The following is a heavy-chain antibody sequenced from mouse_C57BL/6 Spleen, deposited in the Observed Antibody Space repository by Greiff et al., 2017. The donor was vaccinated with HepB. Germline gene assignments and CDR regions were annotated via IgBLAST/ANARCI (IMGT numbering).Heavy chain of an antibody. CDR1: GYTFTSYW. D-gene: IGHD2-5*01. Sequence: VQLKESGTVLARPGASVKMSCKTSGYTFTSYWMHWVKQRPGQGLEWIGAIYPGNSDTSYNQKFKGKAKLTAGTSASTAYMELSSLTNEDSAVYYCTRSRAYSNFDYWGQGTTRTVSS. V-gene: IGHV1-5*01. CDR2: IYPGNSDT. CDR3: TRSRAYSNFDY. J-gene: IGHJ2*01.